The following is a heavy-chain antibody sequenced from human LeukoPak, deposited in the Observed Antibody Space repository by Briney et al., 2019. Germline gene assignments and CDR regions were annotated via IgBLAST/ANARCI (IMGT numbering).Heavy chain of an antibody. Sequence: SETLSLTCTVSGGSISGHYWSWIRQPPGKGLEWIGYMYYSGSTNYNPSLKSRVTISVDMSKNQFSLKLSSVTAADTAVYYCARPSSSSGWYYDAFDIWGQGTMVSVSS. CDR2: MYYSGST. V-gene: IGHV4-59*08. D-gene: IGHD6-19*01. J-gene: IGHJ3*02. CDR1: GGSISGHY. CDR3: ARPSSSSGWYYDAFDI.